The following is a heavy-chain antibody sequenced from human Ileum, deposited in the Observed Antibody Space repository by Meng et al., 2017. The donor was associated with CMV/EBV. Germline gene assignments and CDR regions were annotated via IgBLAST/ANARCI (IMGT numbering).Heavy chain of an antibody. Sequence: FNFSSYAMTWVRQAPGKGLEWVSSISISGDGTYYADSVKGRFTISRDNSKNALYLLLNSLRAEDTAVYYCAKWGYCSGTNCAQYFDLWGRGTLVTVSS. CDR3: AKWGYCSGTNCAQYFDL. D-gene: IGHD2-2*01. V-gene: IGHV3-23*01. CDR2: ISISGDGT. CDR1: FNFSSYA. J-gene: IGHJ2*01.